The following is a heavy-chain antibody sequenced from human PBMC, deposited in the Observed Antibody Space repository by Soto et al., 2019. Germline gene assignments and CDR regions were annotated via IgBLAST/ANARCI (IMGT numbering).Heavy chain of an antibody. Sequence: EVQLVESGGGLVQPGGSLRLSCAASGFTFSSYAMHWVRQAPGKGLEYVSAISSNGGSTYYANSVKGRFTISGDNSKNTLYLQMGSLRAEDMAVYYCARHRGPTVTLGYYMDVWGKGTTVTVSS. V-gene: IGHV3-64*01. CDR2: ISSNGGST. CDR1: GFTFSSYA. CDR3: ARHRGPTVTLGYYMDV. J-gene: IGHJ6*03. D-gene: IGHD4-17*01.